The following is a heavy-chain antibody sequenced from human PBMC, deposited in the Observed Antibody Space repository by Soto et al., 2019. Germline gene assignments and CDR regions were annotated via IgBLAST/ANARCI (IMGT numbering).Heavy chain of an antibody. J-gene: IGHJ6*02. D-gene: IGHD3-22*01. Sequence: ASVKVSCKASGYTFTSYYMHWVRQAPGQGLERVGIINPSGGSTSYAQKFQGRVTMTRDTSTSTVYMELSSLRSEDTAVYYCARVQVGTTYYYDSSGERIYYYGMDVWGQGTTVTVSS. CDR2: INPSGGST. CDR1: GYTFTSYY. CDR3: ARVQVGTTYYYDSSGERIYYYGMDV. V-gene: IGHV1-46*01.